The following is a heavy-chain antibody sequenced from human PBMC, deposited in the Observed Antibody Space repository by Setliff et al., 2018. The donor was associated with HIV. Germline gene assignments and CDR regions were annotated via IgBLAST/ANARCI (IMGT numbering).Heavy chain of an antibody. CDR2: SSNGGST. D-gene: IGHD4-17*01. V-gene: IGHV3-53*05. CDR3: ARSTVTTDYYYYMDV. J-gene: IGHJ6*03. Sequence: GGSLRLSCAASGFTFSDYYMSWIRQAPGKGLEWISYSSNGGSTYYADSVKGRFTISRDNSKNTLYLQMSSLRAEDTAVYYCARSTVTTDYYYYMDVWGKGTTVTVSS. CDR1: GFTFSDYY.